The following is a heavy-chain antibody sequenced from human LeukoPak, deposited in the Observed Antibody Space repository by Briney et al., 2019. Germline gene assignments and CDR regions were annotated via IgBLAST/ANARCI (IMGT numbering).Heavy chain of an antibody. CDR2: LSGGGGGT. CDR3: AKDSDIVVVPALTYDH. CDR1: GFTFSTSA. Sequence: PGGSLRLSCAASGFTFSTSAMSWVRQAPGKGLEWVSALSGGGGGTYYADSVKGRFTISRDNSKNTLYLQMNSLRAEDTAVYYCAKDSDIVVVPALTYDHWGQGTLVIVSS. V-gene: IGHV3-23*01. D-gene: IGHD2-2*01. J-gene: IGHJ4*02.